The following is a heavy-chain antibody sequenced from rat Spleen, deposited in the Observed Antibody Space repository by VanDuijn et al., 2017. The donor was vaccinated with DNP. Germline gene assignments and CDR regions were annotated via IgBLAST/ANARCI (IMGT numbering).Heavy chain of an antibody. CDR2: INYSGST. CDR3: ARWYNYFDY. J-gene: IGHJ2*01. Sequence: EVQLQESGPGLVKPSQSLSLTCSVTGFSITSNYWAWIRQLPGNKMEWIGYINYSGSTGYNPSLKSRISITRDTSKNQFFLQLNSVTTEDTATYYCARWYNYFDYWGQGVMVTVSS. D-gene: IGHD1-5*01. V-gene: IGHV3-1*01. CDR1: GFSITSNY.